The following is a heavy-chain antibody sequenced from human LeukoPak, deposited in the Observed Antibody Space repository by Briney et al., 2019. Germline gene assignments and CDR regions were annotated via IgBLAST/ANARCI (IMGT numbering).Heavy chain of an antibody. CDR1: GFTFSSYG. CDR3: VRDRAAILDY. V-gene: IGHV3-33*01. CDR2: IWYDRSSQ. Sequence: GGSLRLSCAASGFTFSSYGMHWVRQAPGKGLEWVAVIWYDRSSQYYADSVKGRFTISRDTSKNTLYLQMNSLGAEDTAVYYCVRDRAAILDYWGQGTLVTVSS. J-gene: IGHJ4*02. D-gene: IGHD2-21*01.